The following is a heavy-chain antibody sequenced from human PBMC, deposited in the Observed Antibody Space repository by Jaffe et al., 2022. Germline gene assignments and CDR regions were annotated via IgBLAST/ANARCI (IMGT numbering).Heavy chain of an antibody. D-gene: IGHD6-13*01. J-gene: IGHJ3*02. CDR3: AKVVAAAGNDAFDI. V-gene: IGHV3-30*02. CDR2: IRYDGSNK. CDR1: GFTFSSYG. Sequence: QVQLVESGGGVVQPGGSLRLSCAASGFTFSSYGMHWVRQAPGKGLEWVAFIRYDGSNKYYADSVKGRFTISRDNSKNTLYLQMNSLRAEDTAVYYCAKVVAAAGNDAFDIWGQGTMVTVSS.